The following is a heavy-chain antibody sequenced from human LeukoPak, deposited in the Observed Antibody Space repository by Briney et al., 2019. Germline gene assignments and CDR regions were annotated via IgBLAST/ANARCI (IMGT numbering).Heavy chain of an antibody. CDR2: ISGHDGST. CDR1: DFTFNTYA. CDR3: ARVPRAWWFDP. Sequence: GGSLRLSCAASDFTFNTYAMSWVRHAPGKGLEWVSSISGHDGSTYYADSVKGRFTISRDNSKNTLYLHMSTLRAGDTAIYYCARVPRAWWFDPWGQGTLVTVSS. V-gene: IGHV3-23*01. J-gene: IGHJ5*02.